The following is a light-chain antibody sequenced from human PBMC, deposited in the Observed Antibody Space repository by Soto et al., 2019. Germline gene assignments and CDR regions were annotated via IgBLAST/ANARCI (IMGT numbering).Light chain of an antibody. J-gene: IGKJ4*01. CDR3: QQYTKWPLT. CDR1: QSVYSN. V-gene: IGKV3-15*01. Sequence: EIVMTQSPATLSVSPGERATLSCRASQSVYSNLAWYQQKPGQAPRLLIYHASTSATGIPARFSGGGSGTEFTLTISSLQSEDFAVYYCQQYTKWPLTFGGGTKVEIK. CDR2: HAS.